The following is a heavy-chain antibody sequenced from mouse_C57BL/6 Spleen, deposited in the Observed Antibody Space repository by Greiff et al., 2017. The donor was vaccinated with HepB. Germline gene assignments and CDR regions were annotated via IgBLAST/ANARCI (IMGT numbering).Heavy chain of an antibody. V-gene: IGHV1-82*01. CDR1: GYAFSSSW. CDR3: ARDLRFAY. CDR2: IYPGDGDT. Sequence: VMLQQSGPELVKPGASVKISCKASGYAFSSSWMNWVKQRPGKGLEWIGRIYPGDGDTNYNGKFKGKATLTADKSSSTAYMQLSSLTSEDSAVYFCARDLRFAYWGQGTLVTVSA. J-gene: IGHJ3*01.